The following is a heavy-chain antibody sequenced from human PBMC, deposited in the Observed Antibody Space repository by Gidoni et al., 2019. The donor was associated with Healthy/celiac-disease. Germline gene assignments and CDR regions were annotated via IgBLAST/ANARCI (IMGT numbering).Heavy chain of an antibody. CDR1: GYTFTSYA. Sequence: QVQLVQSGAEVKKPGASVKVSCKASGYTFTSYAMHWVRQAPGQRLEWMGWINAGNGNTKYSQKFQGRVTITRDTSASTAYMELSSLRSEDTAVYYCARDYYGSGSYSGPGYWDQGTLVTVSS. CDR3: ARDYYGSGSYSGPGY. D-gene: IGHD3-10*01. CDR2: INAGNGNT. V-gene: IGHV1-3*01. J-gene: IGHJ4*02.